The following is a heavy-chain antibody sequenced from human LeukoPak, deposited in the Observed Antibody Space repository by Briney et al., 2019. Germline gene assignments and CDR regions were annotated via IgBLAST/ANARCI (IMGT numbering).Heavy chain of an antibody. Sequence: ASVKVSCKASGYTFTSYGISWVRQAPGQGPEWMGWISAYNGNTNYAQKLQGRVTMTTDTSTSTAYMELRSLRSDDTAVYYCARVRCSGGSCLYYFDYWGQGTLVTVSS. CDR1: GYTFTSYG. V-gene: IGHV1-18*01. D-gene: IGHD2-15*01. CDR3: ARVRCSGGSCLYYFDY. J-gene: IGHJ4*02. CDR2: ISAYNGNT.